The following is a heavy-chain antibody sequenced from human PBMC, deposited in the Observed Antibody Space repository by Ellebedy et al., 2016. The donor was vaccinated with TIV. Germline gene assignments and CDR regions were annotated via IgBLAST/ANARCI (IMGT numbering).Heavy chain of an antibody. CDR3: ARDYAAGD. J-gene: IGHJ4*02. CDR1: GFTARSNY. V-gene: IGHV3-30-3*01. D-gene: IGHD6-19*01. CDR2: ISYDGSNK. Sequence: GESLKISCAASGFTARSNYMSWVRQAPGKGLEWVAVISYDGSNKYYADSVKGRFTISRDNSKNTLYLQMNSLRAEDTAVYYCARDYAAGDWGQGTLVTVSS.